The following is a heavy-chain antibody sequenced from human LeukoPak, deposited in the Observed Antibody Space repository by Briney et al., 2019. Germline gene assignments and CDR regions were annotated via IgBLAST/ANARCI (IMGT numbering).Heavy chain of an antibody. D-gene: IGHD2-2*01. J-gene: IGHJ6*02. CDR2: IYTSGST. V-gene: IGHV4-4*07. Sequence: PSETLSLTCTVSGGSISSYYWSWIRQPAGKGLEWIGRIYTSGSTNYNPSLKSRVTMSVDTSKDQFSLKLSSVTAADTAVYYCARDDFHSTSYYYYGMDVWGQGTTVTVSS. CDR3: ARDDFHSTSYYYYGMDV. CDR1: GGSISSYY.